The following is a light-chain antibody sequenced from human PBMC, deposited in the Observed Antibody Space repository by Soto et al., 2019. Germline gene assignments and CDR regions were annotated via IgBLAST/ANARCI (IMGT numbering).Light chain of an antibody. V-gene: IGKV3-20*01. CDR2: DVS. CDR3: QQYENSVMYT. Sequence: EIVLTQSPGTLSLSPGERATLSCRASQSVRSSFFAWYQQKPGQAPRLLIYDVSVRATGIPDRFSGSGSGTDFTLTINSLEPEDFAVYYGQQYENSVMYTFGQGTKLESK. J-gene: IGKJ2*01. CDR1: QSVRSSF.